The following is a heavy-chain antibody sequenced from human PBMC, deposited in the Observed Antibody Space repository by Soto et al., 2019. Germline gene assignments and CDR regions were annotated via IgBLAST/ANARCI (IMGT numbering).Heavy chain of an antibody. CDR2: IYYSGST. CDR1: GGSISSYY. V-gene: IGHV4-59*08. CDR3: ARWPDTAMALAFDY. Sequence: ASETLSLTCTVSGGSISSYYWSWIRQPPGKGLEWIGYIYYSGSTNYNPSLKSRVTISVDTSKNQFSLKLSSVTAADTAVYYCARWPDTAMALAFDYWGQGTLVTVSS. D-gene: IGHD5-18*01. J-gene: IGHJ4*02.